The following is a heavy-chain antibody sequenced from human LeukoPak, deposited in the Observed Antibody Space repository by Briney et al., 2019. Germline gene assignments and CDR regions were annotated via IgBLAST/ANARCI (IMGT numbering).Heavy chain of an antibody. CDR3: ARSPKGDSYGMDV. Sequence: GGSLRLSCSASGFSFSSYAMHWVRQVPGKGLEYVSTISSNGGSTYYVDSVKGRFTISRDNSKNTLYLQINSLRAEDTAVYYCARSPKGDSYGMDVWGQGTTVTVSS. CDR1: GFSFSSYA. J-gene: IGHJ6*02. CDR2: ISSNGGST. V-gene: IGHV3-64*04.